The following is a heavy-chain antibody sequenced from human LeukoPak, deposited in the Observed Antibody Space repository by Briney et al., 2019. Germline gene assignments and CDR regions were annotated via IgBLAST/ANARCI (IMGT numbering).Heavy chain of an antibody. V-gene: IGHV4-39*07. Sequence: SETLSLTCTVSGGSISSSSYYWGCIRQPPGKGLEWIGSIYYSGSTYYNPSLKSRVTISVDTSKNQFSLKLSSVTAADTAVYYCARGVATSDAFDIWGQGTMVTVSS. CDR3: ARGVATSDAFDI. CDR2: IYYSGST. D-gene: IGHD5-12*01. CDR1: GGSISSSSYY. J-gene: IGHJ3*02.